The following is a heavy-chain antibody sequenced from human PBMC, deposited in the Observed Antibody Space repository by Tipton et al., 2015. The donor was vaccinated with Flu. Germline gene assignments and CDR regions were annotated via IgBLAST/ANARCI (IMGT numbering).Heavy chain of an antibody. Sequence: TLSLTCTVSRDSIRSPYYWGWIRQPPGKGLEWIANIYYSGGAKYNPSLRSRVTISADTSNEFSLTLSSVTAADTAVYYCATTTNYYYGMDVWGQGITVTVSS. CDR2: IYYSGGA. D-gene: IGHD1-14*01. J-gene: IGHJ6*02. V-gene: IGHV4-38-2*02. CDR3: ATTTNYYYGMDV. CDR1: RDSIRSPYY.